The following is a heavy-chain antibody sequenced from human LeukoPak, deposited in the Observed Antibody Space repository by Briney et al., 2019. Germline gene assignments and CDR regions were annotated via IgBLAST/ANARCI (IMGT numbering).Heavy chain of an antibody. CDR2: IYYSGST. D-gene: IGHD6-13*01. J-gene: IGHJ4*02. V-gene: IGHV4-59*01. CDR3: ARGKDVAAGTVDY. CDR1: GGSISSYY. Sequence: PSETLSLTCTVSGGSISSYYWSWIRQPPGKGLEWIGYIYYSGSTNYNPSLKSRVTISVDTSKNQFSLKLSSVTAVDTAVYYCARGKDVAAGTVDYWGQGTLVTVSS.